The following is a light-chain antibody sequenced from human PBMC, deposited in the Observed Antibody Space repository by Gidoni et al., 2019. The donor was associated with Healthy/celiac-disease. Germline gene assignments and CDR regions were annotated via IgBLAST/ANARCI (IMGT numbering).Light chain of an antibody. J-gene: IGLJ3*02. Sequence: SYELTQPPSVSVSPGQTASITCSGEKLGDKYACWYQQKPGQSAVLVIYQDSKRTSGIPERFSGSNSGNTDTLTISGTQAMDEADYYGQAWDSSCWVFGGGTKLTVL. CDR3: QAWDSSCWV. CDR2: QDS. V-gene: IGLV3-1*01. CDR1: KLGDKY.